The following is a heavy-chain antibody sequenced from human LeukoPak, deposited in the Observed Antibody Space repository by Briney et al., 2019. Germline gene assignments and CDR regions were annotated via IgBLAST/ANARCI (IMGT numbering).Heavy chain of an antibody. Sequence: SETLSLTCTVSGGSISTYYWNWVRQPPGKGLEWIGYIYYSGATNYNPSLQSRVTISVETSKNQFSLKLSSVTAADTAVYYCARGVYIAAAQYGFWGQGTLVTVSS. CDR1: GGSISTYY. CDR3: ARGVYIAAAQYGF. V-gene: IGHV4-59*01. J-gene: IGHJ4*02. CDR2: IYYSGAT. D-gene: IGHD6-13*01.